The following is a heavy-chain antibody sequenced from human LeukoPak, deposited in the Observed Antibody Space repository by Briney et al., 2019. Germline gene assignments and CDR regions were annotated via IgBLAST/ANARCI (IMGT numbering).Heavy chain of an antibody. D-gene: IGHD1-1*01. CDR2: ISAYNGNT. V-gene: IGHV1-18*01. J-gene: IGHJ5*02. Sequence: GASVKVSCKASGYTFTAHGFTWVRQAPGQGLEWMGWISAYNGNTNYAQKFQGRVTITADESTSTAYMELSSLRSEDTAVYYCARPGIGPWGQGTLVTVSS. CDR1: GYTFTAHG. CDR3: ARPGIGP.